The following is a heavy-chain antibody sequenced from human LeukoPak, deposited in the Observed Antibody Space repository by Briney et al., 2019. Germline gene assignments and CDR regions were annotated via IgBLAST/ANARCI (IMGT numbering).Heavy chain of an antibody. Sequence: SETLSLTCTVSGGSISSYYWSWIRQPPGKGLAWIGYIYYSGSTNYSPSLKGRVTISVDTSKNQFSLKLSSVTAADTAVYYCARVTLDGSGSYFYYWGQGTLVTVSS. CDR2: IYYSGST. D-gene: IGHD3-10*01. V-gene: IGHV4-59*01. CDR1: GGSISSYY. J-gene: IGHJ4*02. CDR3: ARVTLDGSGSYFYY.